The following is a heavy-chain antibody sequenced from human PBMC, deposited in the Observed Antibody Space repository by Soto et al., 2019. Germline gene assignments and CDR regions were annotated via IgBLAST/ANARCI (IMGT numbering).Heavy chain of an antibody. D-gene: IGHD4-4*01. CDR2: IYYSGNT. J-gene: IGHJ4*02. CDR1: GGSVISGGYY. V-gene: IGHV4-31*03. Sequence: QVQLQESGPGLVKPSQTLSLTCTVSGGSVISGGYYWSWIRQHPGKGLEWIGYIYYSGNTYYNPSLKSRLTISVDTSKNQLSLRLSSVTAADTAIYYCARAPLSTTPTTSRHFDYWGQGTLVTVSS. CDR3: ARAPLSTTPTTSRHFDY.